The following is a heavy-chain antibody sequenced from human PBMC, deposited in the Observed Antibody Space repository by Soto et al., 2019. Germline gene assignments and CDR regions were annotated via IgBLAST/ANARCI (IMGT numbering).Heavy chain of an antibody. Sequence: SVKVSCKASGYTFSGFYMHWVRQAPGQGLEWMGWINPNSGGTKYAEKFQGRVTMTRDTSISTAYVELSRLTSDDTAVYYCASAAVTGTAGLDFWGQGTLVTVSS. CDR3: ASAAVTGTAGLDF. CDR2: INPNSGGT. V-gene: IGHV1-2*02. D-gene: IGHD6-19*01. CDR1: GYTFSGFY. J-gene: IGHJ4*02.